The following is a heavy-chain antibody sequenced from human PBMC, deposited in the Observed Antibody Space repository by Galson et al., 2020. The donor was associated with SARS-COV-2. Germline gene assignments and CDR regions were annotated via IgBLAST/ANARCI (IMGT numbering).Heavy chain of an antibody. V-gene: IGHV3-30-3*01. CDR1: GFTFSSYA. CDR2: ISNDGSNR. CDR3: ARGPRFGELLSPFDS. Sequence: GESLKISCAASGFTFSSYAMHWVRQAPGKGLEWVAVISNDGSNRYYADSVKGRFTISRDNSKNTLFLQMNSLRVEDTAVYYCARGPRFGELLSPFDSWGQGTLATVSS. J-gene: IGHJ4*02. D-gene: IGHD3-10*01.